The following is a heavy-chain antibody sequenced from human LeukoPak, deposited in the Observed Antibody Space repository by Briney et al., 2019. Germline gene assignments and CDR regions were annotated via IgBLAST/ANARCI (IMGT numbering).Heavy chain of an antibody. CDR3: ARCTSLLPKRPYYYYYMDV. V-gene: IGHV4-34*01. Sequence: PSETLSPTCAVYGGSFSGYYWSWIRQPPGKGLEWIGETNHSGSTNYNPSLKSRVTISVDTSKNQFSLKLSSVTAADTAVYYCARCTSLLPKRPYYYYYMDVWGKGTTVTVSS. CDR2: TNHSGST. D-gene: IGHD2-2*01. J-gene: IGHJ6*03. CDR1: GGSFSGYY.